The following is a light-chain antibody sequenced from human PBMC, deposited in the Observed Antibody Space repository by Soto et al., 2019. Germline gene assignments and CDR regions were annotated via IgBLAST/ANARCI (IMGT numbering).Light chain of an antibody. CDR1: QSISSW. CDR2: DAS. V-gene: IGKV1-5*01. J-gene: IGKJ3*01. Sequence: DIQMTQSPSTLSASVGDRVTITCRASQSISSWLAWYQQKPGKAPKLLIYDASSLESGVPSRFSGSGSGTEFTLTISSLQPEDVATYYCQKYNSAPKTFGPGTKVDIK. CDR3: QKYNSAPKT.